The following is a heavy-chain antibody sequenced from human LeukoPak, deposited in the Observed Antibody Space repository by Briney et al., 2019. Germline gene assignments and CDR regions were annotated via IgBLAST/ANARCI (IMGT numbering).Heavy chain of an antibody. CDR3: ARPGYSSSSWEPINGFDY. J-gene: IGHJ4*02. V-gene: IGHV5-51*01. D-gene: IGHD6-6*01. Sequence: GESLKIPCKGSGYSFASYWIGWARQMPGKGLEWMGIIYPGDSDTRYSPSFQGQVTISADKSISTAYLQWSSLKASDTAMYYCARPGYSSSSWEPINGFDYWGQGTLVTVSS. CDR2: IYPGDSDT. CDR1: GYSFASYW.